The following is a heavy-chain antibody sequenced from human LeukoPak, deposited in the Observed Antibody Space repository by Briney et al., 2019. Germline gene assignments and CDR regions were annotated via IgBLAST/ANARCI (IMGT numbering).Heavy chain of an antibody. CDR3: ARDRAPTFGY. Sequence: GGSLRLSCAASGFTFSDYYMSWIRQAPGKGLEWVSVIYSGGSTYYADSVKGRFTISRDNSKNTLYLQMNSLRAEDTAVYYCARDRAPTFGYWGQGTLVTVSS. J-gene: IGHJ4*02. CDR2: IYSGGST. V-gene: IGHV3-66*02. CDR1: GFTFSDYY. D-gene: IGHD3-10*01.